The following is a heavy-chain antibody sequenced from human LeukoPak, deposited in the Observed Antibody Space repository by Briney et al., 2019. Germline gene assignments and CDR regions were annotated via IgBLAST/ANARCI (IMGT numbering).Heavy chain of an antibody. CDR2: TYYRSNWFY. D-gene: IGHD1-14*01. V-gene: IGHV6-1*01. Sequence: SQTLSLTCGISGDFVSGNSVAWNWIRQSPSRGLEWLGRTYYRSNWFYDYAVSVKGRLTINPDTSKNQFSLHLNSVTPEDTAVYYCVRVQTESLRAFDVWGQGTMVTVSS. CDR1: GDFVSGNSVA. J-gene: IGHJ3*01. CDR3: VRVQTESLRAFDV.